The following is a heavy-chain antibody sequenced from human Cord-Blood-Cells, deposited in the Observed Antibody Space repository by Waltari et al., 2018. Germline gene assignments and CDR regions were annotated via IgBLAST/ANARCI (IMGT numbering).Heavy chain of an antibody. J-gene: IGHJ4*02. V-gene: IGHV1-2*04. Sequence: QVHMVQSGAEVTKPGLSVKVSCMASVVTVTGYDMHWVRPAPGQVLEWMGWINPNSGGTNYAQKFQGWVTMTRDTSISTAYMELSRLRSDDTAVYYCARAGYCSGGSCYFDYWGQGTLVTVSS. CDR1: VVTVTGYD. CDR2: INPNSGGT. D-gene: IGHD2-15*01. CDR3: ARAGYCSGGSCYFDY.